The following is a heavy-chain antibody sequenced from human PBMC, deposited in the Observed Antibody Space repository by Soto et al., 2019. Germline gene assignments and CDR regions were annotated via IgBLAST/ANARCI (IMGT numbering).Heavy chain of an antibody. D-gene: IGHD3-10*01. Sequence: SVKVSCKASGGTFSSYRINWVRQAPGQGLEWVGGIVPIYRTADYAQEFQDRVTITADESARTTYMELRSLKSQDTAVCYCVKGYRGNHSDHWGQGTLVTVSS. CDR2: IVPIYRTA. J-gene: IGHJ5*02. V-gene: IGHV1-69*13. CDR3: VKGYRGNHSDH. CDR1: GGTFSSYR.